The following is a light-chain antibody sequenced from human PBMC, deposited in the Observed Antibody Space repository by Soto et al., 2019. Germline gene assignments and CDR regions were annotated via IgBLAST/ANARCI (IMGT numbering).Light chain of an antibody. CDR2: DAS. V-gene: IGKV3-11*01. CDR3: QQHSNWPKT. CDR1: QSVSSY. Sequence: EIMLTQSPGTLSLSSWERSTLSCMASQSVSSYLAWYQQKPGQAPRLLIYDASTRATGIPARFSGSGSGTDFTLTISSLEPEDFAVYYCQQHSNWPKTFGQGTKVDIK. J-gene: IGKJ1*01.